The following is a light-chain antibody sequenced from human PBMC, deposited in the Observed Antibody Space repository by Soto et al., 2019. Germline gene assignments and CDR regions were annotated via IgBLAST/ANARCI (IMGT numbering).Light chain of an antibody. J-gene: IGKJ1*01. V-gene: IGKV3-15*01. Sequence: EIVMTQSPATLSVTPGERATLSCRASRSVSSNLAWYQEKPGQAPRLLIYGASTRATGIPARFSGSGSGTEFTLTISSLQSEDFAVYYCQQYNNWPPGTFGQGTKVEI. CDR3: QQYNNWPPGT. CDR1: RSVSSN. CDR2: GAS.